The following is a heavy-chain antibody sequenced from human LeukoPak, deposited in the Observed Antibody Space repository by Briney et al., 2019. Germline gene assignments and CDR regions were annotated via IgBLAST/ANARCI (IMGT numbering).Heavy chain of an antibody. Sequence: PSETLSLTCAVYGGSFSGYYWSWIRQPPGKGLEWIGEINHSGSTNYNPSLKSRVTISVDTSKNQFSLKLSSVTAADTAVYYCARGGYYYGSGSYYKYSYYYGRDVWGQGTTVTVSS. V-gene: IGHV4-34*01. CDR2: INHSGST. D-gene: IGHD3-10*01. CDR3: ARGGYYYGSGSYYKYSYYYGRDV. J-gene: IGHJ6*02. CDR1: GGSFSGYY.